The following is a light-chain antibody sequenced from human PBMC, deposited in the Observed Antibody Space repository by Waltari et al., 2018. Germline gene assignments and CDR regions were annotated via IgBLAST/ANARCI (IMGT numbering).Light chain of an antibody. Sequence: DIVQTQSPDSLAVSLGERATIKCRSSQSVLSSSNNRNYLVWYQQKPGQPPKQLISWAATREFGVPDRFSGSGSGTDFTLTISSLQAEEVALYYWQQCYTFPYTFGQGTKLELK. J-gene: IGKJ2*01. CDR1: QSVLSSSNNRNY. V-gene: IGKV4-1*01. CDR2: WAA. CDR3: QQCYTFPYT.